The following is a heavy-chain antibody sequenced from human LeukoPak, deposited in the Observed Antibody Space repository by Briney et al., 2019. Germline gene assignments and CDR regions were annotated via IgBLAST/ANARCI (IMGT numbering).Heavy chain of an antibody. CDR1: GFTVSSNY. D-gene: IGHD6-13*01. CDR3: ARDPGIAAAGTYYYYGMDV. Sequence: PGGSLRLSCAASGFTVSSNYMSWVRQAPGKRLEWVSVIYSGGSTYYADSVKGRFTISRDNSKNTLYLQMNSLRAEDTAVYYCARDPGIAAAGTYYYYGMDVWGQGTTVTVSS. J-gene: IGHJ6*02. V-gene: IGHV3-53*01. CDR2: IYSGGST.